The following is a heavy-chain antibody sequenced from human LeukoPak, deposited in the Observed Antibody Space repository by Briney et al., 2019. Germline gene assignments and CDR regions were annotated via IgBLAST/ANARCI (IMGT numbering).Heavy chain of an antibody. D-gene: IGHD3-10*01. V-gene: IGHV4-4*07. CDR1: GGSISSYY. CDR2: IYTSGST. Sequence: SETLSLTCTVPGGSISSYYWSWIPQPAGEGLEWIGRIYTSGSTNYNGSLKSRVTMSVDTSKNQFSLNLSSVTAADTAVYYCARASPVQGVMTAGFDYWGQGTLVTVSS. CDR3: ARASPVQGVMTAGFDY. J-gene: IGHJ4*02.